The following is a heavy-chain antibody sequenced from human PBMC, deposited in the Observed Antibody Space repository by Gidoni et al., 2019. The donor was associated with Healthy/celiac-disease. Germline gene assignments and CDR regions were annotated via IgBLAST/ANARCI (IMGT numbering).Heavy chain of an antibody. V-gene: IGHV1-18*01. D-gene: IGHD2-2*01. CDR1: GYTFTNYG. CDR3: ARDCSSTSCYGTIDY. CDR2: ISAHNGNT. J-gene: IGHJ4*02. Sequence: QVQLVQSGAEVKKPGASVKVSCKASGYTFTNYGISWVRQAPGQGREWMGWISAHNGNTNYAQKLQGRVTMTTDTSTSTAYMELRSLRSDDTAVYYCARDCSSTSCYGTIDYWGQGTLVTVSS.